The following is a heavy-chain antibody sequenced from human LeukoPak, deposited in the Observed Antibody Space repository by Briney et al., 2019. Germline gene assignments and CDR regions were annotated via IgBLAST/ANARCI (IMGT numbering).Heavy chain of an antibody. V-gene: IGHV3-23*01. CDR1: GFTFNNNA. CDR2: ISGTGGTT. Sequence: GGSLRLSCAASGFTFNNNAMSWVRQSPGKGLEWVSAISGTGGTTYYADSVKGRFTISRDNSKSTVYVQMNSLRAEDTAVYYCVRETTSNYGAFDLWGQGTLVTASS. D-gene: IGHD3-9*01. J-gene: IGHJ3*01. CDR3: VRETTSNYGAFDL.